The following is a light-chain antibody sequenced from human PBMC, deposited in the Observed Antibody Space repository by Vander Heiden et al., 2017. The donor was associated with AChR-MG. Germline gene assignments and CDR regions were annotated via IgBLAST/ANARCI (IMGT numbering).Light chain of an antibody. V-gene: IGKV1-39*01. Sequence: DIQMTQSPSSLSASVGDRVTMTCRASQSISSYLNWYLQKPGKAPKLLIFAASSLQSGVPSRFSGSGSGTDFTLTISRLQPEDFATYYCQQRDSTPLTFGGGTKVDIK. CDR2: AAS. J-gene: IGKJ4*01. CDR3: QQRDSTPLT. CDR1: QSISSY.